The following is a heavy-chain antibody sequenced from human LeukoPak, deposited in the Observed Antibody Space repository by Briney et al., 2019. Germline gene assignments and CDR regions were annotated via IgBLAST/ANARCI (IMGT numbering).Heavy chain of an antibody. CDR2: IKQEGSEK. CDR1: GFTFSSYW. J-gene: IGHJ4*02. CDR3: ARGASSSGYGY. V-gene: IGHV3-7*01. D-gene: IGHD3-22*01. Sequence: PGGSLRLSCAASGFTFSSYWMSWVRQTPGKGLEWVANIKQEGSEKYYVDSVKGRFTISRDNAKNSLYLQMNSLRAEDTAVYYCARGASSSGYGYWGQGTLVTVSS.